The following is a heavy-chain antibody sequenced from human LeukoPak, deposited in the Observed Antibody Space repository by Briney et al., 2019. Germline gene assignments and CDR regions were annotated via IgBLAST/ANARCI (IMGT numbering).Heavy chain of an antibody. V-gene: IGHV3-33*01. CDR2: IWYDGQTK. CDR1: GFIFSDYG. J-gene: IGHJ4*02. D-gene: IGHD6-19*01. Sequence: GGSLRLSCEASGFIFSDYGMHWVRQAPGKGLEWLALIWYDGQTKFYADSVKGRFTISRDNSGNTLFLHMTSLRVEDTAVYYCAREWGRIAVAGGPGYWGQGALVTVSS. CDR3: AREWGRIAVAGGPGY.